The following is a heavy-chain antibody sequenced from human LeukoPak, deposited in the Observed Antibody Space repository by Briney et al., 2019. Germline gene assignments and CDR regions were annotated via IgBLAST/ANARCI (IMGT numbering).Heavy chain of an antibody. CDR3: GSLDYSNPYDY. CDR2: ISGSGGST. CDR1: GFTVSSNY. Sequence: GSLRLSCAASGFTVSSNYMSWVRQAPGKGLEWVSAISGSGGSTCYADSVKGRFTISRDNSKNTLYLQMNSLRAEDTAVYYCGSLDYSNPYDYWGQGTLVTVSS. V-gene: IGHV3-23*01. D-gene: IGHD4-11*01. J-gene: IGHJ4*02.